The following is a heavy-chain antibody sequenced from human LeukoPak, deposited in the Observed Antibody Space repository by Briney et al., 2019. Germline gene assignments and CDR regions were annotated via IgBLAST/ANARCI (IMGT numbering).Heavy chain of an antibody. CDR3: ARDALWFGAVRHFDY. Sequence: ASVKVTCKASGYTFTSYGISWVRQAPGQGLEWMGWISAYNGNTNYAQKLQGRVTMTTDTSTSTAYMELRSLRSDDTAVYYCARDALWFGAVRHFDYWGQGTLVTVSS. CDR1: GYTFTSYG. V-gene: IGHV1-18*01. D-gene: IGHD3-10*01. CDR2: ISAYNGNT. J-gene: IGHJ4*02.